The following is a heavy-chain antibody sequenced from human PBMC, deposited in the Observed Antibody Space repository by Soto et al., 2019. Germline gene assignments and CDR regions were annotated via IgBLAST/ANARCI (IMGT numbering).Heavy chain of an antibody. V-gene: IGHV3-7*03. J-gene: IGHJ6*02. CDR2: IKQDGSEK. CDR1: GFTFSSYW. Sequence: PGGSLRLSCAASGFTFSSYWMSWVRQAPGKGLEWVANIKQDGSEKYYVDSVKGRFTISRDNAKNSLYLQMNSLRAEDTAVYYCARGLDYDSSGYYYGMDVWGQGTTVTAP. CDR3: ARGLDYDSSGYYYGMDV. D-gene: IGHD3-22*01.